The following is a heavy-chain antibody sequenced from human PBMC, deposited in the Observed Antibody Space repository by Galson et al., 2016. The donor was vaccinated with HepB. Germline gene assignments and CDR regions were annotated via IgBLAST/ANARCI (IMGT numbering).Heavy chain of an antibody. CDR3: ARFLGSGSRYFDF. Sequence: TLSLTCTVSAGSIRGYFWSWIRQPPRRGLEWIAYIASSGEINYNPSLKSRVTMSLDTSKNQFSLRLSSVTAAATAVYYCARFLGSGSRYFDFWGQGTPVTVSS. CDR1: AGSIRGYF. J-gene: IGHJ4*02. V-gene: IGHV4-59*01. D-gene: IGHD3-10*01. CDR2: IASSGEI.